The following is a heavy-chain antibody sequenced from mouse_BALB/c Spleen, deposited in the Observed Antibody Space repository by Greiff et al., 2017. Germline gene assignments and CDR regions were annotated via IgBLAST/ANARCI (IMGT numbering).Heavy chain of an antibody. CDR2: IDTSDSYT. D-gene: IGHD1-1*01. V-gene: IGHV1-69*01. Sequence: QVQLQQPGAELVMPGASVKMSCKASGYTFTDYWMHWVKQRPGQGLEWIGAIDTSDSYTSYNQKFKGKATLTVDESSSTAYMQLSSLTSEDSAVYYCARDGSTAMDYWGQGTSVTVSS. J-gene: IGHJ4*01. CDR3: ARDGSTAMDY. CDR1: GYTFTDYW.